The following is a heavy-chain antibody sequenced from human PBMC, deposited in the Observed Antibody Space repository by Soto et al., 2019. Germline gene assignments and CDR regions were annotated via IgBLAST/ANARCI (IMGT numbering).Heavy chain of an antibody. CDR2: IYHSGST. Sequence: SATLPLTCAFSGVFIRSSNWWSWVRQPPGKGLEWIGEIYHSGSTNYNPSLKSRVTISVDKSKNQFSLKLSSVTAADTAVYYAAICLHSYGEHYFDYWGKGTLV. D-gene: IGHD3-16*01. CDR3: AICLHSYGEHYFDY. V-gene: IGHV4-4*02. J-gene: IGHJ4*02. CDR1: GVFIRSSNW.